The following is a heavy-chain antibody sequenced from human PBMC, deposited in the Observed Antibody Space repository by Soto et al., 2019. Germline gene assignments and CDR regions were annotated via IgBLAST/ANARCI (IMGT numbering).Heavy chain of an antibody. J-gene: IGHJ4*02. CDR2: ISTYNGNT. V-gene: IGHV1-18*01. CDR1: GYTFTSNG. CDR3: ARDGYGDYGY. Sequence: QVQLGQSGAEVKKPGTSVKVSCKASGYTFTSNGISWVRQAPGPGLEWMGWISTYNGNTNYAQKLQGRVTMTRDTSTSIDYMKLRDLRSDDTAVYYCARDGYGDYGYWGQGSLVTVSS. D-gene: IGHD4-17*01.